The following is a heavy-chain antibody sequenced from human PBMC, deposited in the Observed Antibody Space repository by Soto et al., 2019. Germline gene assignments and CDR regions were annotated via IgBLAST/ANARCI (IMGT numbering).Heavy chain of an antibody. CDR2: INAANGYT. CDR1: GYSFTSFP. Sequence: QVQLVQSGAEVKKPGASVKVSCKASGYSFTSFPIHWVRQAPGQGLECMGWINAANGYTRYSQKFQGRVTITRDTPATTAYMDLRSLTSEDTAVYYCARGGGLDDWGQGTLITASS. J-gene: IGHJ4*02. V-gene: IGHV1-3*01. D-gene: IGHD3-10*01. CDR3: ARGGGLDD.